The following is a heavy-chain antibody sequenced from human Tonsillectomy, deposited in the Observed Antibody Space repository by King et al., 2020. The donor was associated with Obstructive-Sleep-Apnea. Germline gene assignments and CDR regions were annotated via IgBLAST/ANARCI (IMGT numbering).Heavy chain of an antibody. CDR2: IYYSGSS. Sequence: VQLQESGPGLVKPSETLSLTCTVSGGSIGTYYWSWIRQPPGKGLEWIRYIYYSGSSNYNPSLKRRVTITVDTSKNQFYLMLSLVTAADTAVYYCARAPYGSGIIDWFDPWGQGTLVTVSS. D-gene: IGHD3-10*01. V-gene: IGHV4-59*01. CDR1: GGSIGTYY. J-gene: IGHJ5*02. CDR3: ARAPYGSGIIDWFDP.